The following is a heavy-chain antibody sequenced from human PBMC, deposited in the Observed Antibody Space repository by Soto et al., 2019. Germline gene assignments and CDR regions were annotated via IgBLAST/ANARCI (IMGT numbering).Heavy chain of an antibody. Sequence: ASVKVSCKASGYTFTSYGTGWVRQAPGQGLEWMGWISAYNGNTNYAQKLQGRVTMTTDTSTSTAYMELRSLRSDDTAVYYCAREGVATIWYNWFDPWGQGTLVTVSS. CDR3: AREGVATIWYNWFDP. CDR1: GYTFTSYG. CDR2: ISAYNGNT. V-gene: IGHV1-18*04. D-gene: IGHD5-12*01. J-gene: IGHJ5*02.